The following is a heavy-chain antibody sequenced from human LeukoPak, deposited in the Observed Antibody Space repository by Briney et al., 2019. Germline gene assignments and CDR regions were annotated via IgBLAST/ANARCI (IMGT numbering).Heavy chain of an antibody. V-gene: IGHV1-2*02. Sequence: ASVKVSCKASGYTFTGYYMHWVRQAPGQGLEWMGWINPNSGGTNYAQKFQGRVTMTRDTSISTAYMELSRLRSDDTAVYYCARESAGATDVDFDYWGQGTLVTVSS. CDR3: ARESAGATDVDFDY. CDR1: GYTFTGYY. J-gene: IGHJ4*02. CDR2: INPNSGGT. D-gene: IGHD4/OR15-4a*01.